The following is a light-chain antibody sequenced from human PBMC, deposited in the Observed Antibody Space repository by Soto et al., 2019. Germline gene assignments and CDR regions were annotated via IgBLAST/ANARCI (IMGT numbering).Light chain of an antibody. CDR1: QSVSSSY. V-gene: IGKV3-20*01. J-gene: IGKJ1*01. CDR2: GAS. CDR3: QQYGTSPWT. Sequence: EIVLTQSPGTLSLSPGERATLSCRASQSVSSSYLAWYQQKPGQAPRLLIYGASSRATGIPDRFSGSGSGTDFTLTINRLEPEDFAVYYWQQYGTSPWTFGHGTKVEIK.